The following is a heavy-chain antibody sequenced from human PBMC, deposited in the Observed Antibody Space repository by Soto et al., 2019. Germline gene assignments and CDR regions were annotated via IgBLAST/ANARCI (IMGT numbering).Heavy chain of an antibody. J-gene: IGHJ6*02. CDR2: IWYDGSNK. Sequence: QVQLVESGGGVVQPGRSLRLSCAASGFTFSSYGMHWVRQAPGKGLEWVAVIWYDGSNKYYADSVKGRFTISRDNSKNTPYLQRNSLRAEDTAVYYCAREHGPGGLYYCDGMDVWGQGTTVTVSS. CDR1: GFTFSSYG. CDR3: AREHGPGGLYYCDGMDV. V-gene: IGHV3-33*01. D-gene: IGHD2-15*01.